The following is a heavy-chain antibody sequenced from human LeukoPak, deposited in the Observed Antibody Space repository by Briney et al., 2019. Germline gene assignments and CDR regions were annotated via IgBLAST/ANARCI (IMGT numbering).Heavy chain of an antibody. V-gene: IGHV3-21*01. J-gene: IGHJ4*02. CDR3: ARDHSSFDY. CDR1: GFTFSSYE. Sequence: PGGSLRLSCAASGFTFSSYEMNWVRQAPGKGLGWVSSISSSSSYIYYADSVKGRFTISRDNAKNSLYLQMNSLRAEDTAVYYCARDHSSFDYWGQGTLVTVSS. CDR2: ISSSSSYI. D-gene: IGHD6-13*01.